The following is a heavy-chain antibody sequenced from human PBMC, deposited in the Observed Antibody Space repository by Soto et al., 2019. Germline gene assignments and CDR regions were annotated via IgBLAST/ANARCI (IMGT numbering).Heavy chain of an antibody. Sequence: PGGSLRLSCAASGFTFSSYGMHWVRQAPGKGLEWVAVIWYDGSNKYYADSVKGRFTISRDNSKNTLYLQMNSLRAEDTAVYYCARDFSPYYYGSFHYGMDVWGQGTTVTVSS. CDR3: ARDFSPYYYGSFHYGMDV. J-gene: IGHJ6*02. V-gene: IGHV3-33*01. CDR2: IWYDGSNK. CDR1: GFTFSSYG. D-gene: IGHD3-10*01.